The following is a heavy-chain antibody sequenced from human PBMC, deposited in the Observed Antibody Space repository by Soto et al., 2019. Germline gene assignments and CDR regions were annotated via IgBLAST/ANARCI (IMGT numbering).Heavy chain of an antibody. CDR2: ISYDGSNK. J-gene: IGHJ6*02. CDR1: GFTFSSYA. D-gene: IGHD2-2*01. V-gene: IGHV3-30-3*01. CDR3: ARDSVPAGGFYYYGMDV. Sequence: RLSCAASGFTFSSYAMHWVRQAPGKGLEWVAVISYDGSNKYYADSVKGRFTISRDNSKNTLYLQMNSLRAEDTAVYYCARDSVPAGGFYYYGMDVWGQGTTVTVSS.